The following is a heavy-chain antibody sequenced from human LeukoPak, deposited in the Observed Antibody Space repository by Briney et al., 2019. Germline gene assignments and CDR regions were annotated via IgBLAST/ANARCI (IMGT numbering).Heavy chain of an antibody. J-gene: IGHJ5*02. CDR1: GGSISSYY. D-gene: IGHD5-18*01. CDR2: IYYSGST. Sequence: SGTLSLTCTVSGGSISSYYWSWIRQPPGKGLEWIGYIYYSGSTNYNPSLKSRVTISIDTSKNQFSLKLSSVIAADTAVYYCARVERQLWLRYPSYWFDPWGQGTLVTVSS. V-gene: IGHV4-59*01. CDR3: ARVERQLWLRYPSYWFDP.